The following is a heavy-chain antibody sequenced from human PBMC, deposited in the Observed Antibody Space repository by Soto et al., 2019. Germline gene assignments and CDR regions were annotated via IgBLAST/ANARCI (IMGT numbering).Heavy chain of an antibody. CDR1: GGSMSRGDYY. CDR2: IYHTGST. V-gene: IGHV4-30-4*02. Sequence: SDTLSLTCTVSGGSMSRGDYYWSWIRQPPGKGLEWIGFIYHTGSTYYSPSLKSRVAISVDTSKNQFSLKLSSVTAADTAVYYCARDHLYDYGDLSNVFDIWGQGTMVTVSS. CDR3: ARDHLYDYGDLSNVFDI. D-gene: IGHD4-17*01. J-gene: IGHJ3*02.